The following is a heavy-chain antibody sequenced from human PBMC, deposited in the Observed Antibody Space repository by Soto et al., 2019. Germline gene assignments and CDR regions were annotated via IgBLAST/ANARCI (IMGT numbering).Heavy chain of an antibody. CDR3: ARSKYGSGSHSFNWFDP. CDR2: INAGNGNT. D-gene: IGHD3-10*01. CDR1: GYTFTSYA. V-gene: IGHV1-3*01. J-gene: IGHJ5*02. Sequence: ASVKVSCKASGYTFTSYAMHWVRQAPGQRLEWMGWINAGNGNTKYSQKFQGRVTITRDTSASTAYMELSSLRSEDTAVYYCARSKYGSGSHSFNWFDPWGQGTLVTVSS.